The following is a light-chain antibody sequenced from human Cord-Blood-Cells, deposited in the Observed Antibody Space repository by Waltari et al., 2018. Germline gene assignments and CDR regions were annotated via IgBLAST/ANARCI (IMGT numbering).Light chain of an antibody. Sequence: CRASQSVSSSYLAWYQQKPGQAPRLLIYGASSRATGIPDRFSGSGSGTDFTLTISRLEPGDFAVYYCQQYGSSRAFGQGTKVEIK. V-gene: IGKV3-20*01. CDR2: GAS. J-gene: IGKJ1*01. CDR3: QQYGSSRA. CDR1: QSVSSSY.